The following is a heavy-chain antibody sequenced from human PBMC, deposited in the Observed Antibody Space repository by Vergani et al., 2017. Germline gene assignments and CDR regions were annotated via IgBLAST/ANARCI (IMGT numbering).Heavy chain of an antibody. Sequence: QVQLVESGGGLVKPGGSLRLSCAASGFTFSDYYMSWIRQAPGKGLEWGSYISSSSSYTNYADSVKGRVTISRDNAKHSLYLQMNSLIAEDPAVYYCAIEEIAVAGAGYYGMDVWGQGTTVTVSS. CDR3: AIEEIAVAGAGYYGMDV. D-gene: IGHD6-19*01. J-gene: IGHJ6*02. CDR1: GFTFSDYY. V-gene: IGHV3-11*06. CDR2: ISSSSSYT.